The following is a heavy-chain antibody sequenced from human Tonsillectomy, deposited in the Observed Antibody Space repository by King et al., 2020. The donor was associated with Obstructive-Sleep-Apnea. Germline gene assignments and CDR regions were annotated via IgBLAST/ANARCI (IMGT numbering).Heavy chain of an antibody. V-gene: IGHV3-15*01. CDR3: TTDRRLDDYGENYYYGMDV. J-gene: IGHJ6*02. CDR1: GFTFSNAW. CDR2: IISKSDGGTT. D-gene: IGHD4-17*01. Sequence: DVQLVESGGGLVKPGGSLRLSCAASGFTFSNAWRSWVRHAPGNGLEWVVRIISKSDGGTTDYAAPVKGRFTISREDSKHTLYLQMNSLKTEDTALYYCTTDRRLDDYGENYYYGMDVWGQGTTVTVSS.